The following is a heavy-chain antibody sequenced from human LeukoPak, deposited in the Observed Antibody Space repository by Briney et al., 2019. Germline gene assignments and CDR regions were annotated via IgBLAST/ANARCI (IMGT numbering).Heavy chain of an antibody. V-gene: IGHV1-2*02. CDR3: ARDGSGTYYGDY. Sequence: ASVKVPCKDSGYIFTDYFFHWVRQAPGQGLEWMGWIKPSSGGTNYAQSFQGRVTMTRDTSINTAYMELSGLRSDDTAVYYCARDGSGTYYGDYWGQGTLVTVSS. J-gene: IGHJ4*02. CDR2: IKPSSGGT. CDR1: GYIFTDYF. D-gene: IGHD2-15*01.